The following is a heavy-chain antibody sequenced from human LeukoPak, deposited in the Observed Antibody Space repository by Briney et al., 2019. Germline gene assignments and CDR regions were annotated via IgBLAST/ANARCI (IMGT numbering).Heavy chain of an antibody. V-gene: IGHV1-8*01. J-gene: IGHJ6*02. CDR3: ARGPDYYYYYGMDV. Sequence: ASVKVSCKASGYTFTSYDINWVRQATGQGLEWMGWTNPNSGNTGYAQKFQGRVTMTRNTSISTAYMELSSLRSEDTAVYYCARGPDYYYYYGMDVWGQGTTVTVSS. CDR1: GYTFTSYD. CDR2: TNPNSGNT.